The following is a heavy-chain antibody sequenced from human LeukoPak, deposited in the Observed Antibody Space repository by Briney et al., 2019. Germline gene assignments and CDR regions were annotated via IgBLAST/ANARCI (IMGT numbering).Heavy chain of an antibody. CDR2: VNWNSDTI. V-gene: IGHV3-9*01. Sequence: GGSLRLSCAASGFIFDDFAMHWVRQAPGKGLEWVSSVNWNSDTIVYADSVKGRFTISRDNAKTSLYLQMSSLRPDDTALYYCVKSPRLYGSGSYYNYYFDYWGQGTLVTVSS. CDR1: GFIFDDFA. J-gene: IGHJ4*02. CDR3: VKSPRLYGSGSYYNYYFDY. D-gene: IGHD3-10*01.